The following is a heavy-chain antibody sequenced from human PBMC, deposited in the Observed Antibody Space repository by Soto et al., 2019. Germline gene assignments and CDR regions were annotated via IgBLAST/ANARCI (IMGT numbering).Heavy chain of an antibody. CDR1: GGSFNAYY. V-gene: IGHV4-34*01. Sequence: TSETLSLTCTVYGGSFNAYYWNWIRQPPGKGLEWLGKINHRGSTDYNPSLKSRVTISVDTSKNQFSLKLSSVTAADTAVYYCARGYGSGSYTHYYYYYGMDVWGQGTTVTVSS. CDR2: INHRGST. CDR3: ARGYGSGSYTHYYYYYGMDV. D-gene: IGHD3-10*01. J-gene: IGHJ6*02.